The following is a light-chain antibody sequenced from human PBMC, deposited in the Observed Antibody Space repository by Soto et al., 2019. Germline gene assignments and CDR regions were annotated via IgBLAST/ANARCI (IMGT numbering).Light chain of an antibody. V-gene: IGLV2-23*02. CDR3: CSYAGGGSGPCV. CDR2: EVS. Sequence: QSALTKPASVTGSPGESITISCTGTSSAFASYNLVSWYQQHPGKDPKLIISEVSKRPSGVSTRFSASKSGNTASLTISGLQAEDEADYYCCSYAGGGSGPCVFGSGTKVTVL. CDR1: SSAFASYNL. J-gene: IGLJ1*01.